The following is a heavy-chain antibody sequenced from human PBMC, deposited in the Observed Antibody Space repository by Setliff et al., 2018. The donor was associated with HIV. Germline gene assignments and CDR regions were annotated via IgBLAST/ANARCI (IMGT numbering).Heavy chain of an antibody. Sequence: ASVKVSCKASGYVFTGYYMHWVRQAPGQGLEWMGVINPRGGSTSYAQRFQGRVTMTRDTSTSTVYMELRSLSSEDTAVYYCARDHDNAAEYYYDSSGYFDYWGQGTLVTVSS. CDR3: ARDHDNAAEYYYDSSGYFDY. J-gene: IGHJ4*02. D-gene: IGHD3-22*01. V-gene: IGHV1-46*01. CDR2: INPRGGST. CDR1: GYVFTGYY.